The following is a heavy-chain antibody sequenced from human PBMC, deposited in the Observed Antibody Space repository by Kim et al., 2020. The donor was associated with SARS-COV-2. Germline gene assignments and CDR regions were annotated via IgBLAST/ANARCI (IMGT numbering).Heavy chain of an antibody. V-gene: IGHV3-23*01. CDR1: GFTFNNFP. D-gene: IGHD3-3*01. Sequence: GGSLRLSCAASGFTFNNFPMSWVRQAPGKGLEWVSGICGAGTTTYYADSVKGRFSISRDNTKNTVFLQMNSLRVEDTAIYYCAKSTAIGVFVKGADHWGQGTLVT. CDR2: ICGAGTTT. J-gene: IGHJ5*02. CDR3: AKSTAIGVFVKGADH.